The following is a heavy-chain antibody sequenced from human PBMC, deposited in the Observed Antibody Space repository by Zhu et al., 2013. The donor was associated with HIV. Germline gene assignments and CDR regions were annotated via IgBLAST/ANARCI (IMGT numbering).Heavy chain of an antibody. Sequence: EVQLVESGGGLVQPGRSLRLSCAASGFTFDDYAMHWVRQAPGKGLEWVSGISWNSGSIGYADSVMGRFTLSRDNAKNSLYLQMNSLRAEDTALYYCAKDIRFLEWFLGAFDIWGQGTMVTVSS. CDR1: GFTFDDYA. CDR3: AKDIRFLEWFLGAFDI. V-gene: IGHV3-9*01. CDR2: ISWNSGSI. D-gene: IGHD3-3*01. J-gene: IGHJ3*02.